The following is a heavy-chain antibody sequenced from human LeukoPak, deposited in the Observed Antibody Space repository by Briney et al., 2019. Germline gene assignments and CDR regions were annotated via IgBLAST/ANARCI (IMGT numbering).Heavy chain of an antibody. CDR1: GFTFSDYY. J-gene: IGHJ6*02. Sequence: GGSLRLSCAASGFTFSDYYMSGIRQAPGKGLEWVSYICSISSYTNYADSVKGRCTISRDNAKNSLYMQMNSLRAEDPDVYYCARGEMATPPYYYYGMDVWGQGTTVTVSS. CDR2: ICSISSYT. V-gene: IGHV3-11*06. D-gene: IGHD5-24*01. CDR3: ARGEMATPPYYYYGMDV.